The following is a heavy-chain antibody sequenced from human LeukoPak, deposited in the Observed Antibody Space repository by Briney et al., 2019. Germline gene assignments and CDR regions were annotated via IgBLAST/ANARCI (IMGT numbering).Heavy chain of an antibody. CDR3: ARLDYGDHDY. CDR1: GVSISSGSYY. CDR2: IYYSGST. J-gene: IGHJ4*02. D-gene: IGHD4-17*01. V-gene: IGHV4-39*01. Sequence: KPSATLSLTCTVSGVSISSGSYYWGWIRQPPGKGLEWIGSIYYSGSTYYNPSLKSRVTISVDTSKNQLSLKLSSVTATDTAVYYCARLDYGDHDYWGQGTLVTDSS.